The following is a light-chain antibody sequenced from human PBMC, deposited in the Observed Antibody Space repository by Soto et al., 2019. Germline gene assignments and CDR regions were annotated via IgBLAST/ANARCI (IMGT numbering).Light chain of an antibody. CDR3: AAWDDSLNGYV. V-gene: IGLV1-44*01. CDR1: SSNIGSST. CDR2: SNN. Sequence: QSVLTQPPSASGTPGQRVTISCSGSSSNIGSSTVNWYQQLPGTAPKLLIYSNNQRPSGVPDRFSGSKSGTSAFLAISGLQSEDEADYYCAAWDDSLNGYVIGTGT. J-gene: IGLJ1*01.